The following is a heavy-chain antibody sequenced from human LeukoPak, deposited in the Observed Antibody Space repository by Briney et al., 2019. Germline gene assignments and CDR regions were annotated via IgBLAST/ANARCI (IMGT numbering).Heavy chain of an antibody. V-gene: IGHV3-48*03. CDR2: ISSSGSTI. D-gene: IGHD5-18*01. CDR1: GFTFSSYE. J-gene: IGHJ4*02. Sequence: GGSLRLSCAASGFTFSSYEMNWVRQAPGKGLEWVSYISSSGSTIYYADSVKGRFTISRDNSKNTLYLQMNCLRAEDTAVYYCAKVAGYSYVGVYYFDYWGQGTLVTVSS. CDR3: AKVAGYSYVGVYYFDY.